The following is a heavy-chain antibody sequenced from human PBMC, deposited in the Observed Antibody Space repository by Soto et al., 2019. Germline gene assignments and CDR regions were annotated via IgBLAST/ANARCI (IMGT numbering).Heavy chain of an antibody. CDR3: TLYYDILTVGYGMDV. CDR1: GFTLSNAW. Sequence: GGSLRLSCAASGFTLSNAWMSWVRQAPGKGLEWVGRIKSKTDGGTTDYAAPVKGRFTISRDDSKNTLYLQMNSLKTEDTAVYYCTLYYDILTVGYGMDVWGQGTTVTVSS. J-gene: IGHJ6*02. CDR2: IKSKTDGGTT. D-gene: IGHD3-9*01. V-gene: IGHV3-15*01.